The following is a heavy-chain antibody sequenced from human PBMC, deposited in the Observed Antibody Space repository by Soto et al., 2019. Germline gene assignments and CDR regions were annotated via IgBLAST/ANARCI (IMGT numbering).Heavy chain of an antibody. CDR2: ISYDGSNK. CDR3: ARTGI. CDR1: GFTFSSYA. Sequence: QVQLVESGGGVVQPGGSLRLSCAASGFTFSSYAMHWVRQAPGKGLEWVAVISYDGSNKYYADSVKGRFTISRDNSKNTLYLQMNSLRAEDTAVYYCARTGIWGQGTLVTVSS. D-gene: IGHD7-27*01. V-gene: IGHV3-30*04. J-gene: IGHJ4*02.